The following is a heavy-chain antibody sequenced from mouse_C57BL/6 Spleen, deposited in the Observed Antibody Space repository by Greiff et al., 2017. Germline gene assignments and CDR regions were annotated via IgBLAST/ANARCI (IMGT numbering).Heavy chain of an antibody. Sequence: QVQLQQSGAELVKPGASVKISCKASGYAFSSYWMNWVKQRPGKGLEWIGQIYPGDGDTNYNGKFKGKATLTADKSSSTAYMQLSSLTSADSAVYFCARRDDYGSSYEGDYFDYWGQGTTLTVSS. D-gene: IGHD1-1*01. CDR3: ARRDDYGSSYEGDYFDY. J-gene: IGHJ2*01. CDR1: GYAFSSYW. V-gene: IGHV1-80*01. CDR2: IYPGDGDT.